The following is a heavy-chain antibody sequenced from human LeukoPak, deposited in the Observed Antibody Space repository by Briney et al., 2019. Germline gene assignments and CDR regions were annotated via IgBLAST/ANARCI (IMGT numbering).Heavy chain of an antibody. D-gene: IGHD6-13*01. CDR1: GYTFTGYY. CDR3: ARVSTRIAAAGLNY. CDR2: INPNSGGT. J-gene: IGHJ4*02. Sequence: ASVKVSCKASGYTFTGYYMHWARQAPGQGLEWMGRINPNSGGTNYAQKFQGRVTMTRDTSISTAYMELSRLRSDDTAVYYCARVSTRIAAAGLNYWGQGTLVTVSS. V-gene: IGHV1-2*06.